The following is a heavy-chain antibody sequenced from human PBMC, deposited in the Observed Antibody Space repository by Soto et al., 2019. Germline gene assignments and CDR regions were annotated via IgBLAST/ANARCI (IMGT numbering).Heavy chain of an antibody. V-gene: IGHV3-21*06. Sequence: EVQLVESGGGLVKPGGSLRLSCAASLFSLSSYSMNWVRQAPGKGLEWVSSISTGSEYILCADSVKGRFTVARDNAKNALFLQMNYLRAEDTAIYYCARGETEGPRPGFDYWGQGALVTVSS. D-gene: IGHD6-6*01. CDR1: LFSLSSYS. CDR3: ARGETEGPRPGFDY. J-gene: IGHJ4*02. CDR2: ISTGSEYI.